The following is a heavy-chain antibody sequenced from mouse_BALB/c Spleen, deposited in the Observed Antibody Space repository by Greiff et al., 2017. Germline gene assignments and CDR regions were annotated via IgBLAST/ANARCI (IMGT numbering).Heavy chain of an antibody. V-gene: IGHV2-4-1*01. J-gene: IGHJ4*01. CDR2: ICSGGST. D-gene: IGHD3-3*01. CDR1: GFSLTSYG. CDR3: AREGDEGLYAMDY. Sequence: QVQLQQSGPGLVQPSQCLSISCTASGFSLTSYGVHWVRQSPGKGLEWLGVICSGGSTDYNAAFISRLSISNDNSKTQDFFKMNSLPADDAAIYYCAREGDEGLYAMDYWGQGTSVTVSS.